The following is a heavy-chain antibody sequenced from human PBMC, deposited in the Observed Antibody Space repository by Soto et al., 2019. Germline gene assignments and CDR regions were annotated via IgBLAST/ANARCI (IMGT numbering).Heavy chain of an antibody. J-gene: IGHJ4*02. V-gene: IGHV4-34*01. D-gene: IGHD7-27*01. CDR3: ARGWGTIFDY. CDR2: INHSGST. Sequence: QVQLQQWGAGLLKPSETLSLTCAVYGGSFSGYYWNWIRQPPGKGLEWIGEINHSGSTNYNPPLKSRATISVATSKNQFALKLSSVTAAATAVYYCARGWGTIFDYWGQGPRVTVSS. CDR1: GGSFSGYY.